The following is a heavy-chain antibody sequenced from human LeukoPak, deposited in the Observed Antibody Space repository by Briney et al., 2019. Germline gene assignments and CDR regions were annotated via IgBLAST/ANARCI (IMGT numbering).Heavy chain of an antibody. V-gene: IGHV3-20*04. D-gene: IGHD5-12*01. J-gene: IGHJ6*03. CDR3: ASAYSGYENYYYYFYMDV. CDR1: GFTFGDYG. Sequence: PGGSLSLSCAASGFTFGDYGMSWVRQPPGKGLEWVSGINWNGGNIGYADSVKGRFTISRDTATNSLYLQMTSLRAEDTALYYCASAYSGYENYYYYFYMDVWGKGTTVTVSS. CDR2: INWNGGNI.